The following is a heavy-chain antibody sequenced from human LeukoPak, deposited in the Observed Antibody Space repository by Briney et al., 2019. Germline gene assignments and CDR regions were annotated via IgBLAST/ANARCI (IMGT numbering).Heavy chain of an antibody. CDR2: IIPIFGTA. CDR1: GGTFSSYA. CDR3: ASLGIAAAGTSYGWFDP. V-gene: IGHV1-69*06. D-gene: IGHD6-13*01. J-gene: IGHJ5*02. Sequence: GSSVKVSCKASGGTFSSYAISWVRQAPAQGLEWMGGIIPIFGTANYAQKFQGRVTITADKSTSTAYMELSSLRSEDTAVYYCASLGIAAAGTSYGWFDPWGQGTLVTVSS.